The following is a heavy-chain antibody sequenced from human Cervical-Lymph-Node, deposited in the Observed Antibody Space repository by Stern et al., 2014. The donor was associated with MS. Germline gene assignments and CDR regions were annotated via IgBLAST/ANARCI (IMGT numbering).Heavy chain of an antibody. D-gene: IGHD1-26*01. V-gene: IGHV1-69*12. CDR2: IIPIFATT. J-gene: IGHJ4*02. CDR3: AREGIPGAGGTFDN. Sequence: QVQLVQSGAEVKKPGSSVKVSCNVSGGTFSSYTLNWVRQAPGKGLEGMGGIIPIFATTNYPQRFQGKVTITADGSTSTTYLEVSSLTSEDTAVYYCAREGIPGAGGTFDNWGQGTLVIVSS. CDR1: GGTFSSYT.